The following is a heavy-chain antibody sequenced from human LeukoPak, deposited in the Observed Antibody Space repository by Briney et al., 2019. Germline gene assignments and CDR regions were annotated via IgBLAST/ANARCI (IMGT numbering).Heavy chain of an antibody. Sequence: SETLSLTCTVSGGSISSSSYYWGWIRQSPEKGREWIGSIYYSGSTYYNPSLKSRVTVSVDTSRNQFSLKLSSVTAADTAVYYCARHGGVGVTNWSFDLWGRGTLVTVSS. CDR1: GGSISSSSYY. D-gene: IGHD1-26*01. V-gene: IGHV4-39*01. CDR2: IYYSGST. J-gene: IGHJ2*01. CDR3: ARHGGVGVTNWSFDL.